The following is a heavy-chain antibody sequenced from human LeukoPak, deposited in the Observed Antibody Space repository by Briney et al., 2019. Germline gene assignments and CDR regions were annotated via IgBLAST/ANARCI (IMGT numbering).Heavy chain of an antibody. CDR3: AQVSCPGVSCPNYYYGMAV. CDR1: GFIFSSYA. Sequence: GGSLRLSCAASGFIFSSYAMSWVRQAPGKGLEWVSAISGSGVSTYYADSVKGRFTISRDLYKNTLYLQMSSLRAEETAVYYCAQVSCPGVSCPNYYYGMAVWGQGTAVTVSS. D-gene: IGHD2-8*02. V-gene: IGHV3-23*01. J-gene: IGHJ6*02. CDR2: ISGSGVST.